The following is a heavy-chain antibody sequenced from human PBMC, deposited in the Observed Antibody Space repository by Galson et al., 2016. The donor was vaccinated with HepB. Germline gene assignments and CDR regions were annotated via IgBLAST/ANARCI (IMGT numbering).Heavy chain of an antibody. CDR2: ISTSGYTI. CDR3: ARDHDWAFDY. CDR1: GFTFSDYY. J-gene: IGHJ4*02. Sequence: SLRLSCAASGFTFSDYYMSWIRQAPGKGLEWVSYISTSGYTIYYADSVKGRFTISRDDATNSLFLQMNSLRDEDTAIYYCARDHDWAFDYWGQGTLVSVSS. D-gene: IGHD3-9*01. V-gene: IGHV3-11*04.